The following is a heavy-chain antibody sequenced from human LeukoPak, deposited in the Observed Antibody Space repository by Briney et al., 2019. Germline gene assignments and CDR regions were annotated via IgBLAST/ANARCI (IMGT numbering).Heavy chain of an antibody. CDR2: ISGSGGST. J-gene: IGHJ3*02. Sequence: PGGSLRLSCAASGFTFSSYAMSWVRQAQGQGLEWVSDISGSGGSTYYADSVKGRFTISRDNSKNTLYLQMNSLRAEDTAVYYCAKDYCSSTSCSDDAFDIWGQGAMVTVSS. D-gene: IGHD2-2*01. CDR1: GFTFSSYA. V-gene: IGHV3-23*01. CDR3: AKDYCSSTSCSDDAFDI.